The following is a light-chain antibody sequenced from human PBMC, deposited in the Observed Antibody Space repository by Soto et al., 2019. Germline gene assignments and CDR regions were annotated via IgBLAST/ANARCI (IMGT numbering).Light chain of an antibody. CDR3: PQRSNWPPHYT. CDR2: DAS. J-gene: IGKJ2*01. CDR1: QSVSSY. Sequence: EIVLTQSPATLSLSPGERATLSCRASQSVSSYLAWYQQKPGQAPRLLIYDASNRATGIPARFSGSGSGTDFTLTISSLEPEDFAVYYCPQRSNWPPHYTFGQGTKLEIK. V-gene: IGKV3-11*01.